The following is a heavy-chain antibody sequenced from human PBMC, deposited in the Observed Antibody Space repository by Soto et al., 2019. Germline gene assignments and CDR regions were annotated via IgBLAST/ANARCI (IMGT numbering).Heavy chain of an antibody. D-gene: IGHD3-3*02. CDR2: IYYSGNT. CDR1: GGSISSGYD. Sequence: PLETLSLTCTIAGGSISSGYDWSWIRQHPGKGLEWIGYIYYSGNTYYNPSLKSRVSISLDTSKNQFSLKLDSVTAADTAVYYCARDAPVALGVPNSIDVWGQGTTVTVPS. J-gene: IGHJ6*02. V-gene: IGHV4-31*03. CDR3: ARDAPVALGVPNSIDV.